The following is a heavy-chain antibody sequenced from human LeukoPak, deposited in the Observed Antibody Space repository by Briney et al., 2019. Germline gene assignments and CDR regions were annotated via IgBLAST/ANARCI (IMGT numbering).Heavy chain of an antibody. V-gene: IGHV4-34*01. Sequence: PSETLSLTCAVYGGSFSGYYWSWIRQSPGKGLEWIGEINHSEGTSYNPSLKSRVTISVDTSKNQFSLKLSSVTAADTAVYYCARAGVRIILMVYAVFDYWGQGTLVTVSS. CDR1: GGSFSGYY. J-gene: IGHJ4*02. D-gene: IGHD2-8*01. CDR2: INHSEGT. CDR3: ARAGVRIILMVYAVFDY.